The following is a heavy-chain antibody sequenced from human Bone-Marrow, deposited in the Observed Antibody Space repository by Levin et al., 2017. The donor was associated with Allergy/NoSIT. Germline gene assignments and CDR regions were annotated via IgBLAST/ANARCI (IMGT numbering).Heavy chain of an antibody. V-gene: IGHV3-23*01. D-gene: IGHD6-6*01. CDR1: GFTFSSYA. CDR3: AKDISSSWSTGDLDY. CDR2: IRGSGVGT. J-gene: IGHJ4*02. Sequence: PGGSLRLSCAASGFTFSSYAMSWVRQAPGKGLEWVSGIRGSGVGTYYADSVKGRFTISRDNSKNTLYLQMKSLRAEDTAVYYCAKDISSSWSTGDLDYWVQGTQVTVSS.